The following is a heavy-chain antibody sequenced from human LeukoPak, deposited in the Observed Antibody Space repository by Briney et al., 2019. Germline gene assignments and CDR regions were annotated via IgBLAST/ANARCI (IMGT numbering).Heavy chain of an antibody. CDR3: ARLTYSNNWYFRRGLDNWFDP. V-gene: IGHV4-34*01. CDR2: INHSGSA. CDR1: GGSFSRYY. Sequence: SETLSLTCAVYGGSFSRYYWTWIRQPPGKGLEWIGEINHSGSANYNPSLKSRVTISVDASKSQFSLRLSSVTATDTAVYYCARLTYSNNWYFRRGLDNWFDPWGQGTLVTVSS. D-gene: IGHD6-13*01. J-gene: IGHJ5*02.